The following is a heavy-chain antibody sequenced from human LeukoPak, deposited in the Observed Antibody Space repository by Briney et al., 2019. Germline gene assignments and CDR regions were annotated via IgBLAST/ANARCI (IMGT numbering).Heavy chain of an antibody. CDR3: ARQSSGWYSLYYMDV. V-gene: IGHV4-59*01. CDR2: IYYSGST. CDR1: GGSISSYY. J-gene: IGHJ6*03. D-gene: IGHD6-19*01. Sequence: SETLSLTCTVSGGSISSYYWSWIRQPPGKGLEWIGYIYYSGSTNYNPSLKSRVTISVDTSKNQFSLKLSSVAAADTAVYYCARQSSGWYSLYYMDVWGKGTTVTISS.